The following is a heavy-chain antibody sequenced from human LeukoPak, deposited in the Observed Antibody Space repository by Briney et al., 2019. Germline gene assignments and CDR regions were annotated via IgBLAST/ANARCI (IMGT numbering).Heavy chain of an antibody. CDR1: GFTFSSYA. CDR2: ISYDGSNK. D-gene: IGHD1-1*01. Sequence: GGSLRLSCAASGFTFSSYAMHWVRQAPGKGLEGVAVISYDGSNKYYAASVKGRFTISRDNSKNTLYLQMNSLRAEDTAVYYCARDSVRNQLEPFWFDSWGQGTLVTVSS. J-gene: IGHJ5*01. V-gene: IGHV3-30*01. CDR3: ARDSVRNQLEPFWFDS.